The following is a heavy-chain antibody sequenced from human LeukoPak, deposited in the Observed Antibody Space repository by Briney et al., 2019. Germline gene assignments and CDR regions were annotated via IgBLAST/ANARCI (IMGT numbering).Heavy chain of an antibody. V-gene: IGHV3-7*05. Sequence: PGGSLRLSCDSAGFTLSSNWMDWVRQAPGKGLEWVANINEDGSEKYYVESVKGRFTTSRDNAKNSLYLQMDSLRAEDTAVYYCAKEDPVCGWPHDYWGQGTLVTVSS. CDR2: INEDGSEK. CDR3: AKEDPVCGWPHDY. J-gene: IGHJ4*02. CDR1: GFTLSSNW. D-gene: IGHD5/OR15-5a*01.